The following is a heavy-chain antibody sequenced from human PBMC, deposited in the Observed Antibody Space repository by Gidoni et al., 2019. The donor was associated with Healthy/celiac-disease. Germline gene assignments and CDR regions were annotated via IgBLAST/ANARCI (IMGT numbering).Heavy chain of an antibody. CDR2: IFSNDEK. CDR1: GFSLSTARMG. V-gene: IGHV2-26*01. Sequence: QVTLKESGPVLVKPTETLTLTCTVSGFSLSTARMGVSWIRQPPGKALEWLAHIFSNDEKSYSTSLKSRLTISKDTSKSQVVLTMTNMDPVDTATYYCARTVLLRYFDWLLGGPEDAFDIWGQGTMVTVSS. D-gene: IGHD3-9*01. CDR3: ARTVLLRYFDWLLGGPEDAFDI. J-gene: IGHJ3*02.